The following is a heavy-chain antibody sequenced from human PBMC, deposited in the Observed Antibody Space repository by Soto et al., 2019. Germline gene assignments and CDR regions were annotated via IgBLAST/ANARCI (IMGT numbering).Heavy chain of an antibody. V-gene: IGHV4-34*01. CDR3: ARRTGDREAFDI. Sequence: SETLSLTCAVYGGSFSGYYWSWIRQPPGKGLEWIGEINHSGSTNYNPSLKRRVTISVDTAKNQFSLKLSSVTAADTAVYYCARRTGDREAFDIWGQGTMVTVSS. CDR2: INHSGST. CDR1: GGSFSGYY. J-gene: IGHJ3*02. D-gene: IGHD7-27*01.